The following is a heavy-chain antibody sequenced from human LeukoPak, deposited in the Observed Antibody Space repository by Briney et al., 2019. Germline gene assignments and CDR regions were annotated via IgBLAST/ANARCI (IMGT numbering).Heavy chain of an antibody. J-gene: IGHJ5*02. Sequence: ASVKASCKASGYTFTGYYMHWVRQAPGQGLEWMGWINPNSGGTNYAQKFQGRVTMTRDTSISTAYMELSRLRSDDTAVYYCAAQVVPAAMWFDPWGQGTLVTVSS. V-gene: IGHV1-2*02. CDR3: AAQVVPAAMWFDP. CDR2: INPNSGGT. D-gene: IGHD2-2*01. CDR1: GYTFTGYY.